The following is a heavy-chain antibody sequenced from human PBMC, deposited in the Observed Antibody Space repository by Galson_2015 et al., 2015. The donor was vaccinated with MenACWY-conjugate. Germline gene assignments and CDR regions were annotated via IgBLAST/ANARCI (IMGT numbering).Heavy chain of an antibody. J-gene: IGHJ6*02. V-gene: IGHV3-48*04. CDR3: ARRVAGHGLDV. CDR2: ISGASDTI. D-gene: IGHD2-15*01. Sequence: KGLEWLSYISGASDTIYYADSVKGRFTISRDNAKNSLYLQTNSLRAEDTAVYYCARRVAGHGLDVWGQGTMVTVSS.